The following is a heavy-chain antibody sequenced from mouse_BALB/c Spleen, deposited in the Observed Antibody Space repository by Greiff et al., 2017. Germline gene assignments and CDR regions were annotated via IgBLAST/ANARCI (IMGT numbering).Heavy chain of an antibody. J-gene: IGHJ3*01. CDR1: GFTFSSYG. D-gene: IGHD1-1*01. V-gene: IGHV5-6*01. CDR3: ARQGGYYGSSYPAWCAY. Sequence: EVMLVESGGDLVKSGGSLKLSCAASGFTFSSYGMSWVRQTPDKRLEWVATISSGGSYTYYPDSVKGRFTISRDNAKNTLYLQMSSLKSEDTAMYYCARQGGYYGSSYPAWCAYWGQGTLVTVSA. CDR2: ISSGGSYT.